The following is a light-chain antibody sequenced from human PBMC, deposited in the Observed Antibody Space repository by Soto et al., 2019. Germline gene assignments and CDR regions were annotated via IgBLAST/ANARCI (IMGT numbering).Light chain of an antibody. Sequence: EIVLTQSPATLSLSPGERATLSCRASQSVSSYLAWYQQKPGQAPRLLIYDASNRATGIPARFSGSGSGTYLTLTISSLEPEDFAVYYCQQRSNWPITFGPGTKVEIK. V-gene: IGKV3-11*01. CDR1: QSVSSY. CDR3: QQRSNWPIT. J-gene: IGKJ3*01. CDR2: DAS.